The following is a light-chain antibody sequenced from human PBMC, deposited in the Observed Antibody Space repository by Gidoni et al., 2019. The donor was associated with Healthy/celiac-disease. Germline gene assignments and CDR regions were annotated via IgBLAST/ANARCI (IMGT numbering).Light chain of an antibody. J-gene: IGKJ1*01. CDR2: GAS. CDR1: QSVSSN. V-gene: IGKV3-15*01. Sequence: ELVMTQSPATLSVSPGERATLSCRASQSVSSNLSWYQQKPGQAPRLLIYGASTRATGIPARFSGSGSGTEFTLTISSLQSEDFAVYYCQQRGTCGQGTKVEIK. CDR3: QQRGT.